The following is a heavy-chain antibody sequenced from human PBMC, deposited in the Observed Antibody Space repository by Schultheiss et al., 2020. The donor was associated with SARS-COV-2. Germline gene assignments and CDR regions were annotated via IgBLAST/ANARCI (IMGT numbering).Heavy chain of an antibody. J-gene: IGHJ4*02. Sequence: SQTLSLTCTVSGGSISSYYWSWIRQPPGKGLEWIGYISYSGSTYYNPSLKSRVTISVDTSKNQFSLKLSSVTAADTAVYYCATSVGSWYFDYWGQGTLVTVSS. CDR1: GGSISSYY. CDR2: ISYSGST. CDR3: ATSVGSWYFDY. D-gene: IGHD6-13*01. V-gene: IGHV4-59*04.